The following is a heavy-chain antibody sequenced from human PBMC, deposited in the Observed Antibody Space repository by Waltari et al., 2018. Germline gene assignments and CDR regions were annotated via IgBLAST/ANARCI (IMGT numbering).Heavy chain of an antibody. D-gene: IGHD2-8*01. CDR3: ASSGYCTNGVCYGSLDY. J-gene: IGHJ4*02. V-gene: IGHV4-31*03. CDR2: IYYSGST. Sequence: QVQLQESGPGLVKPSQTLSLTCTVSGGSISSGGYYWSWIRQHPGKGLEWIGYIYYSGSTYYNPSLKSRVTISVDTSKNQFSLKLSSVTAADTAVYYCASSGYCTNGVCYGSLDYWGQGTLVTVSS. CDR1: GGSISSGGYY.